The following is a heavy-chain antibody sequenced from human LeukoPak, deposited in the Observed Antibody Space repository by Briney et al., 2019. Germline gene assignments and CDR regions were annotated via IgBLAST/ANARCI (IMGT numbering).Heavy chain of an antibody. CDR2: IIPILGIA. CDR3: ARDYYGSGSYFFPFDY. CDR1: GYTFTSYD. Sequence: SVKVSCKASGYTFTSYDVSWVRQAPGQGLEWIGRIIPILGIANYAQKFQGRVTITADKSTSTAYMELSSLRSEDTAVYYCARDYYGSGSYFFPFDYWGQGTLVTVSS. V-gene: IGHV1-69*04. D-gene: IGHD3-10*01. J-gene: IGHJ4*02.